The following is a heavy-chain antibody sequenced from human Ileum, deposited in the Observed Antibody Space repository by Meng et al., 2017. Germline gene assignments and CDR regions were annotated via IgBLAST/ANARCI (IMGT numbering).Heavy chain of an antibody. CDR2: ISAYNGDT. CDR3: ARGLHGDYVVY. Sequence: ASVKVSCKTSGYTFTNFGISWVRQAPGQGLEWLGWISAYNGDTTYAQKFQGRVTMATDTSTTTAYMELRSLRSDDTAVYYCARGLHGDYVVYWGQGTLVTVSS. D-gene: IGHD4-17*01. V-gene: IGHV1-18*01. CDR1: GYTFTNFG. J-gene: IGHJ4*02.